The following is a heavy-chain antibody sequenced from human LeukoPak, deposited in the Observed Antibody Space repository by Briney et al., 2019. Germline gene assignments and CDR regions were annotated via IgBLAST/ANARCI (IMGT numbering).Heavy chain of an antibody. Sequence: SETLSLTCTVSGGSISSYYWNWIRQPPGKGLEWIGYIYYSGSPNYNPSLRSRVTISVDTSQNQFSLNLSSVAAADTAVYYCARDQGDSGTYYNSGAFDIWGQGTVATVSS. CDR3: ARDQGDSGTYYNSGAFDI. CDR2: IYYSGSP. V-gene: IGHV4-59*01. CDR1: GGSISSYY. D-gene: IGHD3-10*01. J-gene: IGHJ3*02.